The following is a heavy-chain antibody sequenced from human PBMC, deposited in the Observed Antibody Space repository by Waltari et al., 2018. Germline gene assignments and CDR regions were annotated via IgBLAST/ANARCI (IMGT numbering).Heavy chain of an antibody. CDR1: GLSVSSNY. J-gene: IGHJ4*02. Sequence: EVQLVESGGGLIQPGESLRLSCAASGLSVSSNYMSWVRQAPGKGLEGVAVFYTGDSTHYADSVEGRFTSARDNSKNTLYLQMNSRRGEDTAVYYCAKGEEWPTVVRHWGQGTLVTVSS. D-gene: IGHD3-3*01. CDR2: FYTGDST. V-gene: IGHV3-53*01. CDR3: AKGEEWPTVVRH.